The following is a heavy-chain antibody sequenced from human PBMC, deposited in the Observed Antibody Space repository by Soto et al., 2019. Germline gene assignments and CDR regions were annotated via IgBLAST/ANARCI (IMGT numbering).Heavy chain of an antibody. CDR1: GFTFSSYE. Sequence: PVGSLRLSCASSGFTFSSYEMNCVRHSPGKGLEWVSYISRSGSTMYYGDSVKGRFTISRDNAKNSLYLQMNSLRAEDTAVYYCVRRHCSSNSCTFEFWGQGALVNVSS. J-gene: IGHJ4*02. CDR2: ISRSGSTM. D-gene: IGHD2-2*01. CDR3: VRRHCSSNSCTFEF. V-gene: IGHV3-48*03.